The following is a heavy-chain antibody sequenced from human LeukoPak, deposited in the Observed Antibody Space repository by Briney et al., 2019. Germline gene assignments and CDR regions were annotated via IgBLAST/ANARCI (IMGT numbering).Heavy chain of an antibody. J-gene: IGHJ6*02. CDR1: GFTLRSYW. Sequence: WGSLRLSCVASGFTLRSYWMHWVRQVPGKGLVWVSRINNAGSSTNYADSVKGRFTISRDNAKNTLYLQMSSLRAEDTAVYFCARAYGMDVWGQGTTVTVSS. CDR2: INNAGSST. CDR3: ARAYGMDV. V-gene: IGHV3-74*01.